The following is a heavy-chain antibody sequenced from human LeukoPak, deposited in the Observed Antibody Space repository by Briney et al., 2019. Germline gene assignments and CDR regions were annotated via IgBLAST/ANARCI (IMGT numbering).Heavy chain of an antibody. V-gene: IGHV3-30*02. D-gene: IGHD2-21*02. J-gene: IGHJ4*02. CDR2: IRYDGTKK. CDR3: ARDFDDVNGDFYYIPDY. Sequence: GGSLRLSCAASGFNFSRNGMHWVRQAPGKGLEGVAFIRYDGTKKFYGDSVRGRFTISRDNSKNTLYLQMNNLRDEDTAVYYCARDFDDVNGDFYYIPDYWGQGMLVTVSA. CDR1: GFNFSRNG.